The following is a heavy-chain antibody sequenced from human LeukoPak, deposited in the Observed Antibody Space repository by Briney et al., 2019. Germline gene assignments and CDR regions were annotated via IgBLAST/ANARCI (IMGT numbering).Heavy chain of an antibody. V-gene: IGHV4-30-4*08. CDR2: IYYSGIT. D-gene: IGHD3-9*01. CDR3: ARGFRYFDWLLYHSYYFGY. Sequence: SQTLSLTCTVSGVSISSGDYYWSWLRQPPGKGLEWIGYIYYSGITYYNPSLKSRVTISVDTSNNQFSLKLSSVTAADTAVYYCARGFRYFDWLLYHSYYFGYWGQGTLVTVSS. CDR1: GVSISSGDYY. J-gene: IGHJ4*02.